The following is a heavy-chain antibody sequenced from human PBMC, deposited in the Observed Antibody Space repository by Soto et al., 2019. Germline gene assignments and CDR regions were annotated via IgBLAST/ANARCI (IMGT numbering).Heavy chain of an antibody. D-gene: IGHD2-15*01. CDR1: GGTFSSYA. Sequence: SVKVSCKASGGTFSSYAISWVRQAPGQGLEWMGGIIPIFGTANYAQKFQGRVTITADESTSTAYMELSSLRSEDTAVYYCARGQDIVVVAAGLDPWGQGTLVTVSS. V-gene: IGHV1-69*13. CDR2: IIPIFGTA. CDR3: ARGQDIVVVAAGLDP. J-gene: IGHJ5*02.